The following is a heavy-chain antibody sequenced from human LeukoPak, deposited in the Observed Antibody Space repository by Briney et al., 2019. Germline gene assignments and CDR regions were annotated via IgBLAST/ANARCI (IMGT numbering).Heavy chain of an antibody. CDR2: ISGSGGST. V-gene: IGHV3-23*01. J-gene: IGHJ4*02. D-gene: IGHD5-12*01. Sequence: RRSLRLSCAASGFTFTSYAMSWVRQAPGKGLEWVSAISGSGGSTYYADSVKGRFTISRDNSKNTLYLQMNSLRAEDTAVYYCAKIYSGYDFDYWGQGTLVTVSS. CDR3: AKIYSGYDFDY. CDR1: GFTFTSYA.